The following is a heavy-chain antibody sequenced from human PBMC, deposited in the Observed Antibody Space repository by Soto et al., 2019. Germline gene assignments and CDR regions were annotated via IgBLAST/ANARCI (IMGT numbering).Heavy chain of an antibody. Sequence: PGGSLRLSCAASGFTFSSYGMHWVRQAPGKGLEWVAVIWYDGSNKYYADSVKGRFTISRDNSKNTLYLQMNSLRAEDTAVYYCARDKAHRPDYIDYWGQGTLVTVSS. V-gene: IGHV3-33*01. CDR3: ARDKAHRPDYIDY. CDR2: IWYDGSNK. J-gene: IGHJ4*02. CDR1: GFTFSSYG. D-gene: IGHD2-2*02.